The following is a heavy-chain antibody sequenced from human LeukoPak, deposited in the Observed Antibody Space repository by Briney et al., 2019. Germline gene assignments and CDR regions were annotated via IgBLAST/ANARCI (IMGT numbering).Heavy chain of an antibody. J-gene: IGHJ6*04. D-gene: IGHD3-16*01. CDR1: GGSISSYY. CDR2: IYYSGST. CDR3: ARGGSPDV. Sequence: SETLSLTCTVSGGSISSYYWSWIRQPPGKGLEWIGYIYYSGSTNYNPSLRSRVTLSVDTSKSQFCLTLTSVTAADTALYYCARGGSPDVWGKGTTVTVFS. V-gene: IGHV4-59*12.